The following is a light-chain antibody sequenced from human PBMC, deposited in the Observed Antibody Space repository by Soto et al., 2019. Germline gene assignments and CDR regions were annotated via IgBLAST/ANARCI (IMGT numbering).Light chain of an antibody. V-gene: IGLV2-23*01. CDR2: EGS. CDR3: CSYAGSRV. J-gene: IGLJ3*02. Sequence: QSALTQPASVSGSPGQXXTISCTGTSSDVGSYNLVSWYQQHPGKAPKLMIYEGSKRPSGVSNRFSGSKSGNTASLTISGLQAEDEADYYCCSYAGSRVFGGGTKLTVL. CDR1: SSDVGSYNL.